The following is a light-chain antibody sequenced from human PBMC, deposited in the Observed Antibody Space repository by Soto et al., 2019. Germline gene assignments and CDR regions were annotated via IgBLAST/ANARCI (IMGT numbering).Light chain of an antibody. Sequence: EIVMTQSPATLSVSPGDRATLSCRASQSVSSNLAWYQQKPGKAPRLLIYGASTRATGIPARFSGSGSGTEFTLTISSLQYEDVAVYYCQQYNNWPLYTFGQGTKLDIK. V-gene: IGKV3-15*01. J-gene: IGKJ2*01. CDR1: QSVSSN. CDR3: QQYNNWPLYT. CDR2: GAS.